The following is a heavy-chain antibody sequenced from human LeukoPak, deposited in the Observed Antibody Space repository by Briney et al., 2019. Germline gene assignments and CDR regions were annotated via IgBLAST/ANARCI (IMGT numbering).Heavy chain of an antibody. CDR2: INPNSGGT. CDR1: GYTFTGYY. V-gene: IGHV1-2*02. CDR3: ARIVLEGSGSWTPIEDY. J-gene: IGHJ4*02. Sequence: GASVKVSCKASGYTFTGYYMHWVRQAPGQGLEWMGWINPNSGGTNYTQKFQGRVTITRDTSISTAYMELSRLRSGDTAVYYCARIVLEGSGSWTPIEDYWGQGTLVTVSS. D-gene: IGHD1-26*01.